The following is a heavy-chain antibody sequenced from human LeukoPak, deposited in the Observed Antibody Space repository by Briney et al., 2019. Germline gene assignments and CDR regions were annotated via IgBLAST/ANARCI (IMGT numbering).Heavy chain of an antibody. Sequence: VASVKVSCKASGYTFTSYAMHWVRQASGQRLEWMGWINAGNGNRKYSQKFQGRVTFTRDTSASTAYMELSSLRSEDTAVYYCARYRYCTTTTCYAFDYWGQGTLVTVSS. CDR2: INAGNGNR. J-gene: IGHJ4*02. D-gene: IGHD2-2*01. CDR1: GYTFTSYA. CDR3: ARYRYCTTTTCYAFDY. V-gene: IGHV1-3*01.